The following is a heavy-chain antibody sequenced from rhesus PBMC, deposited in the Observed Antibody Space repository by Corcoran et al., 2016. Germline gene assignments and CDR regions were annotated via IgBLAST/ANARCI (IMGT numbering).Heavy chain of an antibody. Sequence: QVRLQESGPGLVKTSETLSLTCAVSGGPMRAGSFWHWIRQPPGKGLEWVGNIYANSVTTYNPSLKSRVTISKDTSNNQFFLKVTSVTAADTAVYYCASPFERGRFEVWGAGILVTVSS. J-gene: IGHJ5-1*01. V-gene: IGHV4S9*01. CDR1: GGPMRAGSF. D-gene: IGHD3-34*01. CDR3: ASPFERGRFEV. CDR2: IYANSVTT.